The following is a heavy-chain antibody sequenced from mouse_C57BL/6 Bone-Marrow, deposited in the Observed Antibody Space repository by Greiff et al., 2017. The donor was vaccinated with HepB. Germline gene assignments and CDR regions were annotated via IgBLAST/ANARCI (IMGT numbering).Heavy chain of an antibody. D-gene: IGHD1-1*01. V-gene: IGHV1-82*01. CDR1: GYAFSSSW. Sequence: VQLQQSGPELVKPGASVKISCKASGYAFSSSWMNWVKQRPGKGLEWIGRIYPGDGDTNYNGKFKGKATLTADKSSSTAYMELSSLTSEDSAVYICARDPYYGSSPLAYWGQGTLVTVSA. J-gene: IGHJ3*01. CDR2: IYPGDGDT. CDR3: ARDPYYGSSPLAY.